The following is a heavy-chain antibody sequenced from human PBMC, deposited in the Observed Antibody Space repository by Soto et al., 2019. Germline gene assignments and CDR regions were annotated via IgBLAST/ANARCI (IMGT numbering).Heavy chain of an antibody. CDR2: IIPIFGTA. V-gene: IGHV1-69*13. CDR3: ASGECGGDCYLNDY. Sequence: SVKVSCQASGGTFSSYAISWVRQAPGQGLEWMGGIIPIFGTANYAQKFQGRVTITADESTSTAYMELSSLRSEDTAVYYCASGECGGDCYLNDYWGQGTLVTVS. J-gene: IGHJ4*02. CDR1: GGTFSSYA. D-gene: IGHD2-21*02.